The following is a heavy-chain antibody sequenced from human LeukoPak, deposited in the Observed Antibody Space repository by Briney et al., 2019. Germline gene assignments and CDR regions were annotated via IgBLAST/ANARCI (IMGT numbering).Heavy chain of an antibody. D-gene: IGHD6-19*01. V-gene: IGHV1-69*13. Sequence: ASVTVSCKASGGTFSSYAISWVRQAPGQGLEWMGGIIPIFGTANYAQKFQGRVTITADESTSTAYMELSSLRSEDTAVYYCARSGYSSGWYRSYYFDYWGQGTLVTVSS. CDR1: GGTFSSYA. CDR2: IIPIFGTA. J-gene: IGHJ4*02. CDR3: ARSGYSSGWYRSYYFDY.